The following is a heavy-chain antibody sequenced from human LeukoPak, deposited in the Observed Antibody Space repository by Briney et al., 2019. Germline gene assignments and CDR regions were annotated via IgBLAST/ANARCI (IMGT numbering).Heavy chain of an antibody. CDR2: IKRKDEGATT. V-gene: IGHV3-15*01. CDR3: TTGYSGHQYDNY. CDR1: GFPFSGAW. D-gene: IGHD3-22*01. J-gene: IGHJ4*02. Sequence: GGSLRLSCAASGFPFSGAWMNWVRQAPGKGLEWVGRIKRKDEGATTGYAAPVKGRFTISRDDSENTLYLQMNSLKLDDTAVYYCTTGYSGHQYDNYWGQGTLVSVSS.